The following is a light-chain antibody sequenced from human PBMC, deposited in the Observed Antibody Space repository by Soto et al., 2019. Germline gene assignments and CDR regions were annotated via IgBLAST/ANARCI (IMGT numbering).Light chain of an antibody. CDR1: SSDVGGYNY. Sequence: QSALTQPASVSRSPGQSFTISCTGTSSDVGGYNYVSWYQQHPGKAPKLMIYEVSNRPSGVSNRFSGSKSGNTASLTISGLQAEDEADYYCSSYTSSSTLVFGTGTKLTVL. V-gene: IGLV2-14*01. CDR3: SSYTSSSTLV. J-gene: IGLJ1*01. CDR2: EVS.